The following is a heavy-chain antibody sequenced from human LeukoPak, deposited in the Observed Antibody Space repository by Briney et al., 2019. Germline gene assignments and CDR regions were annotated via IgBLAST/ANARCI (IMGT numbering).Heavy chain of an antibody. CDR2: IYYSGST. CDR1: GGSISSYY. V-gene: IGHV4-59*01. Sequence: PSETLSLTCTVSGGSISSYYWSWIRQPPGKGLEWIGYIYYSGSTIYNPSLKSRVTISVDTSKNQFSLKLSSVTAADTAVYYCARDGTPVAGYYNYYMDVWGKGTTVTVSS. CDR3: ARDGTPVAGYYNYYMDV. D-gene: IGHD6-19*01. J-gene: IGHJ6*03.